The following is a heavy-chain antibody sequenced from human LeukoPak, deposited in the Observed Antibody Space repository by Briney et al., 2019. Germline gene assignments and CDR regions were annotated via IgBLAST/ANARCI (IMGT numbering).Heavy chain of an antibody. J-gene: IGHJ4*02. V-gene: IGHV3-23*01. CDR3: AKGRPENWMFDY. CDR1: GFTLSSYA. D-gene: IGHD1-1*01. CDR2: LSGSGSST. Sequence: GSLRLSCAASGFTLSSYAMSWVRQAPGKGLEWVSALSGSGSSTYYADSVKGRFTISRDNSKNTLYLQMNSLRAEDTAVYYCAKGRPENWMFDYWGQGTLVTVSS.